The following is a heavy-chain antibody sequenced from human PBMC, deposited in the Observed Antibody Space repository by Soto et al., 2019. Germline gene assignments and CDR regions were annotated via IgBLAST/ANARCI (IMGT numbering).Heavy chain of an antibody. Sequence: PSETLSLTCTFSVYSISNGYYWGWIRQSPEKGLEWIGTIYHSGTTYYNPSLKSRVIMSIDTSKNQFSLNLKSVTAADTAVYYCVRDRYSYGSEVPKWGQGTLVNVSS. CDR2: IYHSGTT. CDR1: VYSISNGYY. V-gene: IGHV4-38-2*02. D-gene: IGHD5-18*01. J-gene: IGHJ4*02. CDR3: VRDRYSYGSEVPK.